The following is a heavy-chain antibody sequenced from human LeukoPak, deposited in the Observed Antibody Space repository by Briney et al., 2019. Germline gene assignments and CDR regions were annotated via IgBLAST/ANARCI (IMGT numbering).Heavy chain of an antibody. CDR3: ARDAGLSGYDYNY. J-gene: IGHJ4*02. CDR1: GFTFSSYS. V-gene: IGHV3-48*01. D-gene: IGHD5-12*01. CDR2: ISSSSSTI. Sequence: PGGSLRLSCAASGFTFSSYSMDWVRQAPGKGLEWVSYISSSSSTIYYADSVKGRFTISRDNAKNSLYLQMNSLRAEDTAVYYCARDAGLSGYDYNYWGQGTLVTVSS.